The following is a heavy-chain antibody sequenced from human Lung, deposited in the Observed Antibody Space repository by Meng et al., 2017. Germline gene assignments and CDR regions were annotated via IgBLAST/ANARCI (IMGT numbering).Heavy chain of an antibody. CDR3: ARGPTTMAHDFDY. Sequence: HGRSGLFHPSRPLSLTCVFSVGSYSDCSGRWIRQPPGKGLEWIGEINHSGSTNYNPSLESRATISVDTSQNNLSLKLSSVTAADSAVYYCARGPTTMAHDFDYWGQGTLVTVSS. CDR2: INHSGST. J-gene: IGHJ4*02. CDR1: VGSYSDCS. V-gene: IGHV4-34*01. D-gene: IGHD4-11*01.